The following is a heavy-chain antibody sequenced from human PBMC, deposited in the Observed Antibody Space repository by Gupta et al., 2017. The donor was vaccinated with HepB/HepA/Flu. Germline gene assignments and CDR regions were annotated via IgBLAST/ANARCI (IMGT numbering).Heavy chain of an antibody. Sequence: EEQVVESGGGLVQPGGSLRLACTTSGFTFTTYDMNWVRQAPGKGLEWVSQSSPSGGAASYADSVEGRFTISRDNAQNSLFLQMNSLTVEDTAIYYCVCGNHYYGLDVWGQGTTVTVSS. V-gene: IGHV3-48*03. CDR1: GFTFTTYD. D-gene: IGHD1-14*01. CDR2: SSPSGGAA. CDR3: VCGNHYYGLDV. J-gene: IGHJ6*02.